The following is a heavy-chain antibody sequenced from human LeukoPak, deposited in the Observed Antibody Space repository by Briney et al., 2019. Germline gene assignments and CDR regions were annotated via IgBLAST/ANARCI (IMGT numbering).Heavy chain of an antibody. CDR2: TYYRSRWYN. CDR1: GDIVSSSSAA. CDR3: VRSTGPGSHGYFQH. Sequence: SQTLSLTCAISGDIVSSSSAAWNWVRQSPSRGLEWLGRTYYRSRWYNDYAVSVTSRTTIYPDTSKNQFSLQLNSVTPEDTAVYYCVRSTGPGSHGYFQHWGQGTLVTVSS. J-gene: IGHJ1*01. V-gene: IGHV6-1*01. D-gene: IGHD3-10*01.